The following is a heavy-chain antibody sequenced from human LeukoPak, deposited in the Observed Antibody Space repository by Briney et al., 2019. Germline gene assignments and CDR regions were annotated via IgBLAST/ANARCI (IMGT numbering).Heavy chain of an antibody. J-gene: IGHJ4*02. CDR2: TSSDGNK. D-gene: IGHD3-16*01. Sequence: GRSLRLSCAVSGFTFISYTMHWVRQAPGKGLEWVALTSSDGNKYFADSVQGRFTISRDNSRNTVYLQLAGLRPDDTAVYYCARERGIRALYFDTWGQGTLVTVSS. V-gene: IGHV3-30*04. CDR3: ARERGIRALYFDT. CDR1: GFTFISYT.